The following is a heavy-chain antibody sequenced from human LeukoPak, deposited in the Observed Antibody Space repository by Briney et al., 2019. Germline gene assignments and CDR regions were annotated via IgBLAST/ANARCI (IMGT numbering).Heavy chain of an antibody. Sequence: PGGSLRLSCAASAFTLSSYDMNWVRQAPGKGLEWVSSITSSSSYIYYVDSVKGRFTISRDNAKNSLYLQMNSLRAEDTAVYYCARVFTGQAVAASFDYWGQGTLVTVSS. V-gene: IGHV3-21*01. CDR3: ARVFTGQAVAASFDY. CDR2: ITSSSSYI. D-gene: IGHD2-15*01. CDR1: AFTLSSYD. J-gene: IGHJ4*02.